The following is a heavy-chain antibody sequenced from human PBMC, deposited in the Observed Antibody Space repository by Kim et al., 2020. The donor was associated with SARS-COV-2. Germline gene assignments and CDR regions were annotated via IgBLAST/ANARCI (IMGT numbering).Heavy chain of an antibody. Sequence: SETLSLTCTVSGGSISSYYWSWIRQPPGKGLEGIGYIYYSGSTNYNPSLKSRVTISVDTSKNKFSLKLSSVTAADTAVYYCGRVAATPGPYYYYYYYMDV. CDR3: GRVAATPGPYYYYYYYMDV. V-gene: IGHV4-59*08. CDR2: IYYSGST. D-gene: IGHD2-15*01. CDR1: GGSISSYY. J-gene: IGHJ6*03.